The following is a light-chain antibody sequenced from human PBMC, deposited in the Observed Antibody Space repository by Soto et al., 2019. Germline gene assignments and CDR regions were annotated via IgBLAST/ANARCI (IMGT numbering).Light chain of an antibody. Sequence: SASVGDRVTITCRSSQSISNYLNWYQQKPGKAPKLLLYAASTLQSGVPSRFSGSGSGTDFTLTISSLQPEDFATYYCQQSYSTPSITFGQGTRLEIK. J-gene: IGKJ5*01. V-gene: IGKV1-39*01. CDR2: AAS. CDR1: QSISNY. CDR3: QQSYSTPSIT.